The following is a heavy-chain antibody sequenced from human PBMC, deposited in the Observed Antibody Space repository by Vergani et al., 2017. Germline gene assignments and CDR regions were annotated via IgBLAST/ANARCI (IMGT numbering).Heavy chain of an antibody. CDR3: ARARAGRQWLAASGFDS. J-gene: IGHJ4*02. V-gene: IGHV1-18*01. CDR2: ISAYNGDT. D-gene: IGHD6-19*01. Sequence: QVQLVQSGAEVKKPGASVRVSCKASDYTFTNYGISWVRQAPGQGLEWMGWISAYNGDTNYAQKLHGRVTMTTDASTSTAYMELRSLRYDDTAVYCCARARAGRQWLAASGFDSWGQGTLVTVSS. CDR1: DYTFTNYG.